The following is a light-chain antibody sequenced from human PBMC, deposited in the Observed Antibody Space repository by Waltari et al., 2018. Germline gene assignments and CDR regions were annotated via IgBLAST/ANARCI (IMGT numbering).Light chain of an antibody. Sequence: DTQMTQSPSSVSASVGDRVTLTCRASHDIISFLAWYQQRPGKAPKLLIHSASTLQPGVPSRFSGSGSGTDFTLTITSLQPDDFATYYCQQAKSFPVTFGGGTTVEIK. J-gene: IGKJ4*01. CDR2: SAS. V-gene: IGKV1-12*01. CDR1: HDIISF. CDR3: QQAKSFPVT.